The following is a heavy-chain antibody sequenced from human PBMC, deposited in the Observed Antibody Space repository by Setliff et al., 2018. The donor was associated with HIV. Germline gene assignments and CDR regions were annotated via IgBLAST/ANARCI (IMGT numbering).Heavy chain of an antibody. D-gene: IGHD1-26*01. CDR2: IYYSGAT. J-gene: IGHJ4*02. CDR3: ARQKKSNSWSPNDY. CDR1: GETIRNGFYY. Sequence: SETLSLTCTVSGETIRNGFYYWHWMRQPPGKGLEWIGSIYYSGATYYNPSLKSRVTMSVDTSKNQFSLKVKSVTATDTAVYYCARQKKSNSWSPNDYWGQGTLVTVSS. V-gene: IGHV4-39*01.